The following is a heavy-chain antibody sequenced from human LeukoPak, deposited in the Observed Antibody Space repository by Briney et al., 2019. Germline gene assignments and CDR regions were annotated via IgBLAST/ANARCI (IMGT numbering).Heavy chain of an antibody. CDR3: ATLRRSGWYIGD. Sequence: ASVKVSCKASGYTFSDYYMHWVRQAPGQGLEWIGWINPYSGGTNYAEKFQGRVTMTRDTSMTTAYMELSSLRSDDTAMYYCATLRRSGWYIGDWGQGTLVTVSS. CDR2: INPYSGGT. V-gene: IGHV1-2*02. D-gene: IGHD6-19*01. CDR1: GYTFSDYY. J-gene: IGHJ4*02.